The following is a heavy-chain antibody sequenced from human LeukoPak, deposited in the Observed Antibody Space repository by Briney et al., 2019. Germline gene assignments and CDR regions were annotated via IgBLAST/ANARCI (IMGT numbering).Heavy chain of an antibody. D-gene: IGHD1-14*01. V-gene: IGHV1-18*01. Sequence: ASVKVSCKASGYTFASFGISWLRQAPGQGLEWMGWISVYNGNTNYAQKLQDRVTMTTDTSTSTAYMELRSLRSEDTAVYYCARRGPGIIDYWGQGTLVTVSS. CDR2: ISVYNGNT. CDR3: ARRGPGIIDY. CDR1: GYTFASFG. J-gene: IGHJ4*02.